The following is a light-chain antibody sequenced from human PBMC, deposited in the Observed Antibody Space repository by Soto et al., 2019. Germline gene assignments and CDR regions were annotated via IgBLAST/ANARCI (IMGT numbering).Light chain of an antibody. CDR3: QQYNNWPPGT. V-gene: IGKV3-15*01. CDR2: HAS. CDR1: QSVSNV. J-gene: IGKJ2*02. Sequence: EVVLTQSPGTLSLSPGERATLSCRASQSVSNVLAWYQQKPGQAPRLLVYHASTRAAGIPARFSGSGSGTEFTLTISSVQSEDSAVYYCQQYNNWPPGTFGPGTKLEI.